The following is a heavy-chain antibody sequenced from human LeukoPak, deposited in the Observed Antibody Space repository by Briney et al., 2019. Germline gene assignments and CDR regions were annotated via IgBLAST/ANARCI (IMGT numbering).Heavy chain of an antibody. CDR3: ATDNWFDP. CDR1: GYTLTELS. J-gene: IGHJ5*02. CDR2: FDPENGET. Sequence: ASVKVSCKVSGYTLTELSMHWVREAPGKGLEWMGGFDPENGETNYAQKFQGRFTMTADTSTDTAYIELSSLRSEDTAVYCCATDNWFDPWGQGTLVTVSS. V-gene: IGHV1-24*01.